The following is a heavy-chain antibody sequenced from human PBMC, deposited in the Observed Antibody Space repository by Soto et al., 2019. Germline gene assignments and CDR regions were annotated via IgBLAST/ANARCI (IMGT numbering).Heavy chain of an antibody. CDR1: GFTFSSYA. J-gene: IGHJ4*02. Sequence: GGSLRLSCAASGFTFSSYAMTWVRQAPGKGLEWVSGISGSAGSTYNADSVKGRFTISRDNSKNTMYMQMSSLRAEDTAVYYCAKKSTDSSGYFDSWGQGTLVTVSS. CDR2: ISGSAGST. CDR3: AKKSTDSSGYFDS. V-gene: IGHV3-23*01. D-gene: IGHD2-2*01.